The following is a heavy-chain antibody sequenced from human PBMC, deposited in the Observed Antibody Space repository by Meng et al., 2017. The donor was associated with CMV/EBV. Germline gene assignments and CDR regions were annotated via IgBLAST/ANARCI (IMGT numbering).Heavy chain of an antibody. J-gene: IGHJ6*02. CDR1: GFTFNSYW. CDR3: ARLGELLWFGEPLLGMDV. V-gene: IGHV3-7*01. Sequence: GGSLRLSCAASGFTFNSYWMSWVRQAPGKGLEWVANIKQDGSEKYYVDSVKGRFTISRDNAKNSLYLQMNSLRAEDTAVYYCARLGELLWFGEPLLGMDVWGQGTTVTVSS. CDR2: IKQDGSEK. D-gene: IGHD3-10*01.